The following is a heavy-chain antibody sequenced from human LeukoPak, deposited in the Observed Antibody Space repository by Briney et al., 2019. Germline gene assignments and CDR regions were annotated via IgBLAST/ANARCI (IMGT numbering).Heavy chain of an antibody. Sequence: SETLSLTCAVYGGSFSGYYWSWIRQPPGKGLEWIGEINHSGSTNYNPSLKSRVTISVDTSKNQFSLKLSSVTAADTAVYYCARTGYSSSGDFPGAFDIWGQGTMVTVSS. V-gene: IGHV4-34*01. D-gene: IGHD6-13*01. J-gene: IGHJ3*02. CDR1: GGSFSGYY. CDR3: ARTGYSSSGDFPGAFDI. CDR2: INHSGST.